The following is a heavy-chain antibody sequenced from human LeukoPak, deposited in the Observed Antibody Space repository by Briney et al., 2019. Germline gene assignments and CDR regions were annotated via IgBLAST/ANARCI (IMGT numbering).Heavy chain of an antibody. J-gene: IGHJ6*03. CDR3: ARRDSRGPLLYYYYYMDV. V-gene: IGHV3-30*02. CDR1: GFTFSTYG. D-gene: IGHD1-26*01. CDR2: IRYVGINK. Sequence: GGSLRLSCAASGFTFSTYGMHWVRQAPGKGLEWVSFIRYVGINKYYADSVKGRFTISRDNAKNSLYLQMNSLRAEDTAVYYCARRDSRGPLLYYYYYMDVWGKGTTVTISS.